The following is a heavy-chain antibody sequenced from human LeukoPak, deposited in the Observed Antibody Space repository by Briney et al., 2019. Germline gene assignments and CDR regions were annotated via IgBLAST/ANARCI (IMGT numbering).Heavy chain of an antibody. CDR3: ARDKGYCSGGNCYYWFDP. CDR2: INPNSGGT. D-gene: IGHD2-15*01. J-gene: IGHJ5*02. CDR1: GYTFTGYY. Sequence: ASVKVSCKASGYTFTGYYMHWVRQAPGQGLEWMGWINPNSGGTNYAQKFQGRVTMTTDASTSTAFMELRSLRSDDTAVYYCARDKGYCSGGNCYYWFDPWGQGTLVTVSS. V-gene: IGHV1-2*02.